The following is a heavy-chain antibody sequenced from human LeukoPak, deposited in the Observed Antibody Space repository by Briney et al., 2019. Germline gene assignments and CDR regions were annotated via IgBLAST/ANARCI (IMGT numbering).Heavy chain of an antibody. Sequence: GGSLRLSCAASGFTFSSYAMSWVRQAPGKGLEWVSAISCSGCSTYYADSVKGRFTISRDNSKNTLYLHMNSLRAEDTAVYYCAKGVVVVAARGVAFDIWGQGTMVTVSS. CDR3: AKGVVVVAARGVAFDI. CDR1: GFTFSSYA. D-gene: IGHD2-15*01. J-gene: IGHJ3*02. V-gene: IGHV3-23*01. CDR2: ISCSGCST.